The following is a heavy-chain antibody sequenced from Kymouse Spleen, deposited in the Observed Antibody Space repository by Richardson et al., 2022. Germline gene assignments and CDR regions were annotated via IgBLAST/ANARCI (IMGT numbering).Heavy chain of an antibody. CDR3: AKDKIYYGSGSYDYYYYGMDV. CDR2: ISWNSGSI. J-gene: IGHJ6*02. Sequence: EVQLVESGGGLVQPGRSLRLSCAASGFTFDDYAMHWVRQAPGKGLEWVSGISWNSGSIGYADSVKGRFTISRDNAKNSLYLQMNSLRAEDTALYYCAKDKIYYGSGSYDYYYYGMDVWGQGTTVTVSS. V-gene: IGHV3-9*01. CDR1: GFTFDDYA. D-gene: IGHD3-10*01.